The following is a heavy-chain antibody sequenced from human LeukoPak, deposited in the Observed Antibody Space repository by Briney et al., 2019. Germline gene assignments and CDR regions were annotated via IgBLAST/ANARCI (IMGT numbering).Heavy chain of an antibody. CDR3: ARGSSLWSDY. D-gene: IGHD3-10*01. Sequence: SETLSLTYAVYGGSFTTYHWSWIRQPPGKGLEWIGEINHSGSTNYNPSLKSRVTISVDTSKNQFSLKLSSVTAADTAVYYCARGSSLWSDYWGQGTLVTVSS. CDR2: INHSGST. V-gene: IGHV4-34*01. J-gene: IGHJ4*02. CDR1: GGSFTTYH.